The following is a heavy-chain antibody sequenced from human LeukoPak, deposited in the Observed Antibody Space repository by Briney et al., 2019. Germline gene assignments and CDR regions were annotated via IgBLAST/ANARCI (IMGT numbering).Heavy chain of an antibody. CDR2: ISYDGSNK. Sequence: GGSLRLSCAASGFDISFSAMHWVRQAPGKGLEGVAVISYDGSNKYYADSVKGRFTISRDNSKNSLYLQMNSLRAEDTAVYYCAKFPSSAAGNFFDYWGQGTLVTVSS. V-gene: IGHV3-30*18. J-gene: IGHJ4*02. D-gene: IGHD6-13*01. CDR3: AKFPSSAAGNFFDY. CDR1: GFDISFSA.